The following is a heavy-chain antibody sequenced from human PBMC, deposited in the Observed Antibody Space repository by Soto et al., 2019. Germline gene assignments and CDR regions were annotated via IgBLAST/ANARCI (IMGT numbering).Heavy chain of an antibody. Sequence: QLQLQESGPGLVKPSETLSLTCTVSGGSISSSSYYWGWIRQPPGKGLEWIGSIYYSGSTYYNPSLKSRVTISVDTSKNQFSLKLSSVTAADTAVYYCASPHSESSGYLLTGYYYYGMDVWGQGTTVTVSS. D-gene: IGHD3-22*01. CDR2: IYYSGST. CDR3: ASPHSESSGYLLTGYYYYGMDV. CDR1: GGSISSSSYY. V-gene: IGHV4-39*01. J-gene: IGHJ6*02.